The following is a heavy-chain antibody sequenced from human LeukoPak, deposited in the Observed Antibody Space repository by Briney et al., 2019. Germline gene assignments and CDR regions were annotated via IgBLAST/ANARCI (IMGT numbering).Heavy chain of an antibody. CDR1: GFTFSSYA. D-gene: IGHD6-19*01. CDR2: ISGSGGST. V-gene: IGHV3-23*01. J-gene: IGHJ4*02. CDR3: AKDRGSSGWYRVPNFGAFDY. Sequence: PGGSLRLSCAASGFTFSSYAMSWVRQAPGKGLEWVSAISGSGGSTYYADSVKGRFTISRDNSKNTLYLQMNSLRAEDTAVYYCAKDRGSSGWYRVPNFGAFDYWGQGTLVTVSS.